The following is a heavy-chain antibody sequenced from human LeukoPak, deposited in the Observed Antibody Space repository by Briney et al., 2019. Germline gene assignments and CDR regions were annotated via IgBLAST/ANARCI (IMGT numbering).Heavy chain of an antibody. D-gene: IGHD6-19*01. CDR2: IRYDGSNK. J-gene: IGHJ4*02. Sequence: GGSLRLSCAASGFTFSSYGMHWVQQAPGKGLEWVAFIRYDGSNKYYADSVKGRFTISRDNSKNTLYLQMNSLRAEDTAVYYCAKDSRSEWLAHYWGQGTLVTVSS. V-gene: IGHV3-30*02. CDR1: GFTFSSYG. CDR3: AKDSRSEWLAHY.